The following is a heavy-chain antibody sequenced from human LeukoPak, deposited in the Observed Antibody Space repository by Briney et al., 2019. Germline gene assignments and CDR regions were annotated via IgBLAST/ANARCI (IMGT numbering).Heavy chain of an antibody. CDR1: GFTFSDYY. CDR3: ARGFFGVVMGYYYMDV. Sequence: RSGGSLRLSCAASGFTFSDYYMSRIRQAPGKGLDWVSYISSSGSTIYYADSVKGRFTISRDNAKNSLYLQMNSLRGEDTAVYYCARGFFGVVMGYYYMDVWGKGTTVTVSS. J-gene: IGHJ6*03. D-gene: IGHD3-3*01. V-gene: IGHV3-11*01. CDR2: ISSSGSTI.